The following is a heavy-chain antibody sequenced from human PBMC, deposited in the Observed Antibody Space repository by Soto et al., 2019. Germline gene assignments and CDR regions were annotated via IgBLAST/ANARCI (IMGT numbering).Heavy chain of an antibody. Sequence: QVQLQQWGAGLLKPSETLSLTCAVYGGSFSGYYWSWIRQPPGKGLEWIGEINPSGSTNYNPSLKSRVTISVDTSKNQFSLKLSSVTAADTAVYYCARGGKRGYSGYDLGNWFDPWGQGTLVTVSS. CDR1: GGSFSGYY. V-gene: IGHV4-34*01. J-gene: IGHJ5*02. CDR2: INPSGST. CDR3: ARGGKRGYSGYDLGNWFDP. D-gene: IGHD5-12*01.